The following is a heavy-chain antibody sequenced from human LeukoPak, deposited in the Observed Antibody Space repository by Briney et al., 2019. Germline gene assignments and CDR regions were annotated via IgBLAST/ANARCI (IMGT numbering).Heavy chain of an antibody. CDR1: GVSISSGAYY. Sequence: SETLSLTCTVSGVSISSGAYYWGWIRQHPGKGLEWIGNIYYSGTTYYNPSLRSRVTISVDTSKNQFSLKLNSVTAADTAVYYCARDRYGGYDFDYWGQGTLVTVSS. J-gene: IGHJ4*02. D-gene: IGHD5-12*01. V-gene: IGHV4-31*03. CDR2: IYYSGTT. CDR3: ARDRYGGYDFDY.